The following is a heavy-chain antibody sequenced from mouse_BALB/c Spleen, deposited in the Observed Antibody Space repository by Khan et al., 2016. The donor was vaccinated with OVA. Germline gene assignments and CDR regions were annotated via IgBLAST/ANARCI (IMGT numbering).Heavy chain of an antibody. Sequence: EVKLEVSGGGLVQPGGSRKLSCAASGFTFSSYGMHWVRQAPEKGLEWVAYISGDSSTIYYADTVKGRFTISRDNPKNTLFLQMTSLRSEDTAMYYCATSYYYGYYFDYWGQGTTLTVSS. J-gene: IGHJ2*01. CDR3: ATSYYYGYYFDY. CDR2: ISGDSSTI. CDR1: GFTFSSYG. V-gene: IGHV5-17*02. D-gene: IGHD1-1*01.